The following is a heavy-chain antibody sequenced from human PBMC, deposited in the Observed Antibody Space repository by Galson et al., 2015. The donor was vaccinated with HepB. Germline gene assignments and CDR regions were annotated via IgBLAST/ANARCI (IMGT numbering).Heavy chain of an antibody. D-gene: IGHD3-10*01. J-gene: IGHJ4*02. Sequence: SLRLSCAASGFTFSSYTMNWVRQAPGKGLEWVSCISSSSGYIYYADSVKGRFTISRDNAKNSLYLQMNSLRAEDTAVYCCASRGEGLFQFSDYWGQGTLVTVSS. CDR3: ASRGEGLFQFSDY. CDR2: ISSSSGYI. CDR1: GFTFSSYT. V-gene: IGHV3-21*01.